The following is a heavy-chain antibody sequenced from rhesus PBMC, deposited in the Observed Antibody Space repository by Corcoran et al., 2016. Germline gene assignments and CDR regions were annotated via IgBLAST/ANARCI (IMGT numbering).Heavy chain of an antibody. CDR1: GFPFSDYY. D-gene: IGHD6-25*01. CDR3: TSGADGSWDAFDF. J-gene: IGHJ3*01. Sequence: EVQLVESGGGLVQPGGSLRLSCAASGFPFSDYYMSWVRQAPEKGLELVSSISSVSIYIYYADSVEGRFTISRDNAKNSLSLQMNSLKTEDTAVYYCTSGADGSWDAFDFWGQGLRVTVSS. V-gene: IGHV3S16*01. CDR2: ISSVSIYI.